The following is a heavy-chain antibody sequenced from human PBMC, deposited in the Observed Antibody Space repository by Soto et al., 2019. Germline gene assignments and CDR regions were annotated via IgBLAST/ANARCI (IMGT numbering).Heavy chain of an antibody. CDR3: ATGVGFYGMDV. J-gene: IGHJ6*02. Sequence: QVQLVQSGAEVKKPGSSVKVSCKASGGTFSSYAISWVRQAPGQGLEWMGGTIPMFGTTSYAQRFQGRVTITADKSSSTAYMELSSLRSEHTAVYYCATGVGFYGMDVWGQGTTVTVSS. V-gene: IGHV1-69*06. D-gene: IGHD7-27*01. CDR2: TIPMFGTT. CDR1: GGTFSSYA.